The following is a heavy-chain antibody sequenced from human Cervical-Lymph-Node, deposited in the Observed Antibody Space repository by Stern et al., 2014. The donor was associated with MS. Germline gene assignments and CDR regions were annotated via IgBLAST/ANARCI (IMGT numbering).Heavy chain of an antibody. J-gene: IGHJ5*02. V-gene: IGHV4-4*02. Sequence: QLQLQESGPGLVKPSGTLSLTCAVSGDSISSTKWWSWVRQPPGKGLEWIGQIYHSGATNYNPSLKSRVTILVDKSKNQSSLKRSSVAAADTAVYYCASSIFGLVNWFDPWGQGTLVTVSS. D-gene: IGHD3/OR15-3a*01. CDR3: ASSIFGLVNWFDP. CDR1: GDSISSTKW. CDR2: IYHSGAT.